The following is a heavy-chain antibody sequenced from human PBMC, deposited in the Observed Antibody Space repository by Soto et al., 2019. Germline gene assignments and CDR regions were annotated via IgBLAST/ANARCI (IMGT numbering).Heavy chain of an antibody. J-gene: IGHJ4*02. D-gene: IGHD6-6*01. V-gene: IGHV4-59*01. CDR2: NYHSGTT. Sequence: LSLTCAVSGVTIRTYYWIWIRQRPGKGLEWIGYNYHSGTTNYNPSLKSRVTISVDTSKNQFSLKLSSVTAADTAVYYCAREGIAARPTAESFDYWGQGTLVTVSS. CDR3: AREGIAARPTAESFDY. CDR1: GVTIRTYY.